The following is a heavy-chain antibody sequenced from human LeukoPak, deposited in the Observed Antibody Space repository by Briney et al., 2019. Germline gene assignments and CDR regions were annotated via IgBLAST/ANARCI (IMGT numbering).Heavy chain of an antibody. CDR1: GFTFSSYE. V-gene: IGHV3-48*03. D-gene: IGHD6-19*01. CDR3: ARAPVAVAGAAVWY. Sequence: GGSLRLSCAASGFTFSSYEMNWVRQAPGKGLEWVSYISSSGSTIYYADSVKGRFTISRDNAKNFLYLQMNSLRAEDTAVYYCARAPVAVAGAAVWYWGQGTLVTVSS. CDR2: ISSSGSTI. J-gene: IGHJ4*02.